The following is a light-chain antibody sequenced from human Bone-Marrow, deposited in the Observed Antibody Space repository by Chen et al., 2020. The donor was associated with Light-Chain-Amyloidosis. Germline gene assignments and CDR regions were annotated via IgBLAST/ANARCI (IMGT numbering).Light chain of an antibody. Sequence: DIVMTQSPDSLAVSLGERATLNCKSSQSLLYTSNNKNYLTWYQQKPGQPPKLLIHWASTRESGVTDRFSGSGSGTDFTLTISSLQAEDVAVYYCQQYYSSPRWTFGQGTRVEIK. CDR2: WAS. CDR1: QSLLYTSNNKNY. V-gene: IGKV4-1*01. J-gene: IGKJ1*01. CDR3: QQYYSSPRWT.